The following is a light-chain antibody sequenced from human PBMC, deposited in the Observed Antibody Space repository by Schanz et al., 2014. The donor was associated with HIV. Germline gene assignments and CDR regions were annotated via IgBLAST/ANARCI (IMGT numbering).Light chain of an antibody. CDR1: QGISGY. V-gene: IGKV1-8*01. J-gene: IGKJ3*01. CDR2: SAS. CDR3: LQLNNFPFT. Sequence: AIRMTQSPSSFSASTGDRVTIACRASQGISGYLAWFQHKPGKAPKLLIYSASTLQSGVPSRFSGSGSETDFNLTISCLQSEDFATYYCLQLNNFPFTFGPGTKVDLK.